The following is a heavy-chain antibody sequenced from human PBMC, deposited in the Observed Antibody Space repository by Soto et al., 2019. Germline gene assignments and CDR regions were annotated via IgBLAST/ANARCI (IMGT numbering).Heavy chain of an antibody. CDR1: GFTFRSYV. CDR2: TSYVGSNK. J-gene: IGHJ1*01. Sequence: QVQLVESGGGVVQPGTSLRLSCVGSGFTFRSYVIHWVRQAPGKGLEWVALTSYVGSNKDYGDSVKGRFTISRDNSRNTVDLQMDSLRREDTALYYCSRWVTTGGLDVWGQGTLVSVSS. CDR3: SRWVTTGGLDV. D-gene: IGHD2-21*02. V-gene: IGHV3-33*05.